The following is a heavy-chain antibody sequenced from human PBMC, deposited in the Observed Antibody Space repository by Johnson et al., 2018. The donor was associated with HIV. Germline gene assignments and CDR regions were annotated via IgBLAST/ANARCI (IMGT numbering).Heavy chain of an antibody. D-gene: IGHD3-10*01. CDR3: AKGRGPPRVFDI. CDR2: ISGSGGST. Sequence: VQLVESGGDLVQPGGSLRLSCAASGFTFRNYALTWVRQAPGKGLDWVSSISGSGGSTHYADSVKGRFTISRDNSKSTLYLQMNSLRAEDTAVYYCAKGRGPPRVFDIWGQGTMVTVSS. CDR1: GFTFRNYA. V-gene: IGHV3-23*04. J-gene: IGHJ3*02.